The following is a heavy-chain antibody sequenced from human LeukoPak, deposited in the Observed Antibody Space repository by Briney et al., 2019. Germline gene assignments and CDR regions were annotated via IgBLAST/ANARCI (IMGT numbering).Heavy chain of an antibody. CDR3: ARTGITVAPPFDY. D-gene: IGHD4-23*01. Sequence: NSSETLSLTCAVYGGSFSGYYWSWIRQPPGKGLEWIGEINHSVSTNYNPSLKSRLTISVDTSKNQFSPKLRSVTAADTAVYYCARTGITVAPPFDYWGQGTLVTVSS. CDR2: INHSVST. V-gene: IGHV4-34*01. J-gene: IGHJ4*02. CDR1: GGSFSGYY.